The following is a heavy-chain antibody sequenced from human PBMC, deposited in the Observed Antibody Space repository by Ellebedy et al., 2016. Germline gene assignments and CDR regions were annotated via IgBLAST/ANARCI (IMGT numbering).Heavy chain of an antibody. J-gene: IGHJ4*02. V-gene: IGHV3-23*01. CDR2: INNNGDGT. CDR3: ARGGMQYFEY. D-gene: IGHD2-8*01. CDR1: GFTFSSLT. Sequence: GESLKISCAASGFTFSSLTMSWVRQASGKGPEWVSSINNNGDGTFYADSVKGRFTTSRDNSKNTLYLQVNSLRAEDTAVYYCARGGMQYFEYWGQGTLVTVSS.